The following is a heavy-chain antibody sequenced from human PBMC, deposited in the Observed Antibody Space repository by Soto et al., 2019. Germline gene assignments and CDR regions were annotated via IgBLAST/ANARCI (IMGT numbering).Heavy chain of an antibody. Sequence: LRIPCAASGFAFNTYWMHWVRQAPGKGLVWVSRINGDGSSTNYADSVKGRFTISRDNAKDTLYLQMNSLRGEDTAVYYCVRDRNWQLDDCWGQGTLVTVSS. CDR2: INGDGSST. V-gene: IGHV3-74*01. D-gene: IGHD1-1*01. CDR1: GFAFNTYW. J-gene: IGHJ4*02. CDR3: VRDRNWQLDDC.